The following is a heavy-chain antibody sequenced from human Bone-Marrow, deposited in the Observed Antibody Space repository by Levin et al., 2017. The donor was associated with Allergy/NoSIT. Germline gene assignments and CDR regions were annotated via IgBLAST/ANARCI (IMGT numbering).Heavy chain of an antibody. CDR3: ARDPLDYGTNSGNY. CDR1: GGSISSSTW. J-gene: IGHJ4*02. CDR2: IYHGGRT. V-gene: IGHV4-4*02. Sequence: PSKTLSLTCTVSGGSISSSTWWSWVRQSPGKGLEWIGEIYHGGRTNYNPSLKSRVSMSVDKSKSQFSLKLSSVTAADTAVYYCARDPLDYGTNSGNYWGQGTLVTVSS. D-gene: IGHD4-17*01.